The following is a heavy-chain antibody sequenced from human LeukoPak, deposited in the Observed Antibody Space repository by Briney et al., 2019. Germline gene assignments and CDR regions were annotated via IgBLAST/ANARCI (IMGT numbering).Heavy chain of an antibody. Sequence: KTSETLSLTCTVSGGSISSGGYYWSWIRQPPGKGLEWIGYIYHSGSTYYNPSLKSRVTISVDRSKNQFSLKLSSVTAADTAVYYCARWGLGIDYWGQGTLVTVSS. CDR2: IYHSGST. D-gene: IGHD7-27*01. CDR3: ARWGLGIDY. V-gene: IGHV4-30-2*01. J-gene: IGHJ4*02. CDR1: GGSISSGGYY.